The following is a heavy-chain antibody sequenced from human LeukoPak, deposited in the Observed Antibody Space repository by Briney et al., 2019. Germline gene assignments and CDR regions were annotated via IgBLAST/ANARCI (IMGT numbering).Heavy chain of an antibody. Sequence: SETLSLTCTVSGGSISSYYWSWIRQPPGKGLEWIGYIYYSGSTNYNPSLKSRVTISVDTSKNQFSQKLSSVTAADTAVYYCARDRYYDSSGDRSGWFDPWGQGTLVTVSS. CDR1: GGSISSYY. CDR3: ARDRYYDSSGDRSGWFDP. CDR2: IYYSGST. J-gene: IGHJ5*02. V-gene: IGHV4-59*01. D-gene: IGHD3-22*01.